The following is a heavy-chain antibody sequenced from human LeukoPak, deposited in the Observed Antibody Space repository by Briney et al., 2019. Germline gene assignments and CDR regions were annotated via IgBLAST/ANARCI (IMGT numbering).Heavy chain of an antibody. V-gene: IGHV3-9*01. CDR1: RFTFDDYA. Sequence: GGSLRLSCAASRFTFDDYAMHWVRQAPGKGPEWVSGISWNSGSIGYADSVKGRFTISRDNAKNSLYLQMNSLRAEDTALYYCAKDIRRRGYYYDSSAFDYWGQGTLVTVSS. D-gene: IGHD3-22*01. CDR3: AKDIRRRGYYYDSSAFDY. J-gene: IGHJ4*02. CDR2: ISWNSGSI.